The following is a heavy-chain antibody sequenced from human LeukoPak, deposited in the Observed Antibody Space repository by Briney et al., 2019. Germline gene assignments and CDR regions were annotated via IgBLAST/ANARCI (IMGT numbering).Heavy chain of an antibody. CDR1: GFTFDDYT. J-gene: IGHJ4*02. CDR3: AKANTMTTVVPFDY. V-gene: IGHV3-43*01. CDR2: ISWDGGST. D-gene: IGHD4-23*01. Sequence: GGSLRLSCAASGFTFDDYTMHWVRQAPGKGLEWVSLISWDGGSTYYADSVKGRFTISRDNSKNSLYLQMNSLRTEDTALYYCAKANTMTTVVPFDYWGQGTLVTVSS.